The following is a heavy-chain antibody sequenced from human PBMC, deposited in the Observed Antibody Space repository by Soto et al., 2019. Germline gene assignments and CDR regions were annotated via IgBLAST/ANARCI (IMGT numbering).Heavy chain of an antibody. CDR3: ARGHLYCSSTSCYDDYYYYYMDV. D-gene: IGHD2-2*01. CDR1: GYTFTSYD. J-gene: IGHJ6*03. CDR2: MNPNSGNT. Sequence: ASVKVSCKAFGYTFTSYDINWVRQATGQGLEWMGWMNPNSGNTGYAQKFQGRVTMTRNTSISTAYMELSSLRSEDTAVYYCARGHLYCSSTSCYDDYYYYYMDVSGKGTTVTVSS. V-gene: IGHV1-8*01.